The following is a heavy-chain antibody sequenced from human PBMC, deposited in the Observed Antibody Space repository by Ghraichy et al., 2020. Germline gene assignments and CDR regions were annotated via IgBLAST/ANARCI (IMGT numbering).Heavy chain of an antibody. CDR3: ARIVETERYRSGFDY. CDR1: GFSLTTSGVC. Sequence: SGPTLVKPTQTLTLTCTFSGFSLTTSGVCVTWIRQPPGKALEWLAVIDWDDDKYYSTSLKTRLTISKDTSKNQVVLTMTKMNPADTATYYCARIVETERYRSGFDYWGPGTLVTVSS. CDR2: IDWDDDK. D-gene: IGHD6-19*01. V-gene: IGHV2-70*01. J-gene: IGHJ4*02.